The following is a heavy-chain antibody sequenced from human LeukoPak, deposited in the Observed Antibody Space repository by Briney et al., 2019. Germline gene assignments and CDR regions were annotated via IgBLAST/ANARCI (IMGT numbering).Heavy chain of an antibody. CDR1: GGSFSGYY. J-gene: IGHJ4*02. V-gene: IGHV4-34*01. Sequence: SETLSLTCAVYGGSFSGYYWSWIRQPPGKGLEWIGEINHSGSTNYNPSLKSRVTISVDTSKNQFSLKLSSVTAADTAVYYCARAYYFDYWGQGTLVTVSS. CDR2: INHSGST. CDR3: ARAYYFDY.